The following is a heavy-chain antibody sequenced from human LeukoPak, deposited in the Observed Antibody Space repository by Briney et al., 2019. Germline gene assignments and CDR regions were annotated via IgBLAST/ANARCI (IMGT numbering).Heavy chain of an antibody. D-gene: IGHD3-3*01. J-gene: IGHJ6*03. V-gene: IGHV1-46*01. CDR3: ARNQDYDFWSGYYTGGGGYYYYYMDV. Sequence: ASVKVSCKASGYTFTSYYMHWVRQAPGQGLEWMGIINPSGGSTSYAQKFQGRVTMTRDMSTSTVYMELSSLRSEDTAVYYCARNQDYDFWSGYYTGGGGYYYYYMDVWGKGTTVTVSS. CDR1: GYTFTSYY. CDR2: INPSGGST.